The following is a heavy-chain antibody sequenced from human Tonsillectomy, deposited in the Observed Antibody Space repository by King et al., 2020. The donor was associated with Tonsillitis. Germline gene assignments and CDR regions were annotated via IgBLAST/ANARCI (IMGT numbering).Heavy chain of an antibody. D-gene: IGHD3-22*01. CDR3: ARDSNYYDSRYYYDTFDM. V-gene: IGHV3-7*04. CDR1: GFTFSNYW. Sequence: VQLVESGGGLVQPGGSLRLSCAGSGFTFSNYWMTWVRQSPGKGLEWVANIKQDGSEKYYVDSVKGRFTISRDNAKNSLYLQMNSLRADDTAVYYCARDSNYYDSRYYYDTFDMWGQGTMVTVSS. CDR2: IKQDGSEK. J-gene: IGHJ3*02.